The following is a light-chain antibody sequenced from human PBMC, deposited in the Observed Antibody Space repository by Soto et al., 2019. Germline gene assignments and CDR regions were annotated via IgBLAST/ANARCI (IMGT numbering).Light chain of an antibody. V-gene: IGLV2-14*03. Sequence: ALTQHASVVDSLGRSIKISCTGTSRDVRDSNFVSWYQQPPGKPSELIIYVVANRSSGVSNRFPGSKASSTASLIISRLQTEDEADYYCVSYPSSPTYVFGTGSKVTVL. CDR3: VSYPSSPTYV. CDR1: SRDVRDSNF. CDR2: VVA. J-gene: IGLJ1*01.